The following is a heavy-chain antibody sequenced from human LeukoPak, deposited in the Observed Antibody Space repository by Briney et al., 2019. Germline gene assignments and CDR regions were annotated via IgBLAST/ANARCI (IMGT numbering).Heavy chain of an antibody. D-gene: IGHD3-10*01. CDR2: ISGSGGST. V-gene: IGHV3-23*01. CDR3: AKDLGFGELGLDY. Sequence: QTGGSLRLSCAASGFTFSSYAMSWVRQAPGKGLEWVSAISGSGGSTYYADSVKGRFTISRDNSKNTLYLQMNSQRAEDTAVYYCAKDLGFGELGLDYWGQGTLVTVSS. CDR1: GFTFSSYA. J-gene: IGHJ4*02.